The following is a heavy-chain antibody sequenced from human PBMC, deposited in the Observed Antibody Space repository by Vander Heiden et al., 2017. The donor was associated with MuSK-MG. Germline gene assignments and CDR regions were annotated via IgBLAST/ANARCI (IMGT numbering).Heavy chain of an antibody. CDR3: ARANYYGSGSYYYFDY. D-gene: IGHD3-10*01. J-gene: IGHJ4*02. CDR1: GFTFSDYY. V-gene: IGHV3-11*06. Sequence: QVQLVESGGGLVKPGGSLRLLGAASGFTFSDYYMSWIRQAPGKGLEWVSYISSSSSYTNYADSVKGRFTISRDNAKNSLYLQMNSLRAEDTAVYYCARANYYGSGSYYYFDYWGQGTLVTVSS. CDR2: ISSSSSYT.